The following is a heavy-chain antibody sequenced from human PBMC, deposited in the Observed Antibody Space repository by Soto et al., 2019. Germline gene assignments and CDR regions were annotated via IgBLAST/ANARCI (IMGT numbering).Heavy chain of an antibody. Sequence: QLQLQESGPGLVKPSETLSLTCTVSGGSISSSSYYWGWIRQPPGKGLEWIGSIYYSGSTYYNPSLKGRVTISVDTSKNQFSLKLSSVTAADTAVYYGARSPRGITGTTFFDYWGQGTLVTVSS. J-gene: IGHJ4*02. CDR1: GGSISSSSYY. V-gene: IGHV4-39*01. CDR3: ARSPRGITGTTFFDY. D-gene: IGHD1-20*01. CDR2: IYYSGST.